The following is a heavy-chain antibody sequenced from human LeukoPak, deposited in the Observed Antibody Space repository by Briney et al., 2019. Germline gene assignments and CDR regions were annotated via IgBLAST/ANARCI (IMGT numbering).Heavy chain of an antibody. Sequence: SETLSLTCAVYGGSFSGYYWSWIRQPPGKGLEWIGEINHSGSTNYNPSLKSRVTISVDTSKNQFSLKLSSVTAADTAVYYCARYNPHLYDFWSGYYIDYWGQGTLVTVSS. D-gene: IGHD3-3*01. CDR1: GGSFSGYY. CDR3: ARYNPHLYDFWSGYYIDY. V-gene: IGHV4-34*01. CDR2: INHSGST. J-gene: IGHJ4*02.